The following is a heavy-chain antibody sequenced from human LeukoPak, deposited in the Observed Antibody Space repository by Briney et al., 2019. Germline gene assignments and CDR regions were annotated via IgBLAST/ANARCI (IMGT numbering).Heavy chain of an antibody. D-gene: IGHD3/OR15-3a*01. CDR3: ARHFRTYYPN. CDR2: MKQDGREK. CDR1: GFTFSSNW. Sequence: GGSLRLSCAASGFTFSSNWMSWVRQAPGKGLEGVANMKQDGREKYCVYSVKGRFTISRDNAKNSLDLQMNSLRVDDTAVYYCARHFRTYYPNWGQGTLVTVSS. J-gene: IGHJ4*02. V-gene: IGHV3-7*01.